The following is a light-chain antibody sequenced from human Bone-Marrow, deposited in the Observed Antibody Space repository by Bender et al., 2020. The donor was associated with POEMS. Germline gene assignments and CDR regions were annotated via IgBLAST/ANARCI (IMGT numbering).Light chain of an antibody. Sequence: SYELTQPPSVSLSPGQTARITCSGDSLPNKYGYWYQQKPGQAPVLVIYKDTERPSGIPERFSGSSSGTTVTLTISGVQAEDEAEYHCQSTDNTSSYIIFGGGTKLTVL. CDR1: SLPNKY. V-gene: IGLV3-25*03. CDR2: KDT. CDR3: QSTDNTSSYII. J-gene: IGLJ2*01.